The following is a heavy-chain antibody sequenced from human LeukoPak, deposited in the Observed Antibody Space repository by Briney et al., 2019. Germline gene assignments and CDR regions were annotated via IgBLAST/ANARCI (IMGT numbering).Heavy chain of an antibody. J-gene: IGHJ4*02. Sequence: PGGSLRLSCAASGFTFSSYAMSRVRQAPGKGLEWVSAISGSGGSTCYADSVKGRFTISRDNSKNTLYLQMNSLRAEDTAIYYCAKGGRWSAPTGFDYWGQGTLVTVSS. CDR1: GFTFSSYA. D-gene: IGHD3-3*01. CDR2: ISGSGGST. V-gene: IGHV3-23*01. CDR3: AKGGRWSAPTGFDY.